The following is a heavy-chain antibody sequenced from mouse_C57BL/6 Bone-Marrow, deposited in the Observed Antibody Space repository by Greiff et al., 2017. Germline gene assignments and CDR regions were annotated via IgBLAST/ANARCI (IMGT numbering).Heavy chain of an antibody. CDR1: GFNIKDYY. CDR2: IDPEDGET. Sequence: VQLQQSGAELVKPGASVKLSCTASGFNIKDYYMHWVKQRTEQGLEWIGRIDPEDGETKYAQKFQGKATITAETSSNTAYLQLSSLTSEDTAVYYCARGDDSNYGYWGQGNTLTVSS. V-gene: IGHV14-2*01. J-gene: IGHJ2*01. CDR3: ARGDDSNYGY. D-gene: IGHD2-5*01.